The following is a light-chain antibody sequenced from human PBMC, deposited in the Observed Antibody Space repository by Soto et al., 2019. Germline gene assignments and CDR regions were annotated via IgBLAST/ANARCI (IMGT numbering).Light chain of an antibody. CDR1: SSDVGGYNS. J-gene: IGLJ7*01. CDR2: DVS. CDR3: GSYSSTNTRV. Sequence: QSALTQPASVSGSPGQSITISCTGTSSDVGGYNSVSWYQQHPGTAPQLLIYDVSYRPSGISTRFSGSKSGNTASLTISGLQAGDEADYFCGSYSSTNTRVFGGGTQLTVL. V-gene: IGLV2-14*03.